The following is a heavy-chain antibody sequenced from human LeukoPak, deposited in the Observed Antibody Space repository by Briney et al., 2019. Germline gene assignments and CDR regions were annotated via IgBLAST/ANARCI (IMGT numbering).Heavy chain of an antibody. CDR1: GGSLSDYY. J-gene: IGHJ6*03. CDR3: ARGRGVTGYYYYYYMDV. CDR2: INHSGST. Sequence: SETLSLTCAVYGGSLSDYYWSWIRQPPGKGLEWIGEINHSGSTNYNPSLKSRVTISVDTSKNQFSLKLSSVTAADTAVYYCARGRGVTGYYYYYYMDVWGKGTTVTVSS. D-gene: IGHD3-10*01. V-gene: IGHV4-34*01.